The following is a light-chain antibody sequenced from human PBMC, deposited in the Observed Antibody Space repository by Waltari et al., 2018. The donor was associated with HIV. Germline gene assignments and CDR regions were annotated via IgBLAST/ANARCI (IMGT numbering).Light chain of an antibody. CDR1: TGSVSRSNY. V-gene: IGLV7-46*01. CDR2: DTE. J-gene: IGLJ3*02. CDR3: LLSFSGVRV. Sequence: QAVVTPEPSLSVSPGGTVPFPCSPFTGSVSRSNYVHWIQLKPAPAPRTRIYDTEKGHPWTAGRFAGSLVGGRAALTLSGALTDDEADYYCLLSFSGVRVFGGGTKLTV.